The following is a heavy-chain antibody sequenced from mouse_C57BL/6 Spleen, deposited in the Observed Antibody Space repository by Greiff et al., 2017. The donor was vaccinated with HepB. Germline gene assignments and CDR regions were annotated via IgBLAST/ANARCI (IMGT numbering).Heavy chain of an antibody. V-gene: IGHV1-64*01. CDR1: GYTFTSYW. D-gene: IGHD1-1*01. Sequence: VQLQQPGAELVKPGASVKLSCKASGYTFTSYWMHWVKQRPGQGLEWIGMIHPNSGSTNYNEKFKSKATLTVDKSSSTAYMQLSSLTSEDSAVYYCARPRRGSSPFDYWGQGTTLTVSS. CDR2: IHPNSGST. CDR3: ARPRRGSSPFDY. J-gene: IGHJ2*01.